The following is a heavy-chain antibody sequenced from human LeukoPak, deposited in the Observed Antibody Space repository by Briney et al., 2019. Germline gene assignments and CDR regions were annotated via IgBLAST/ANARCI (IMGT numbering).Heavy chain of an antibody. CDR3: ARERIQLNWFDP. CDR2: IYHSGST. Sequence: SETLSLTCAVSGYSISSGYYWGWIRQPPGKGLEWIGSIYHSGSTYYNPSLKSRVTISVDTSKNQFSLKLSSVTAADTAVYYCARERIQLNWFDPWGQGTLVTVSS. V-gene: IGHV4-38-2*02. J-gene: IGHJ5*02. D-gene: IGHD5-18*01. CDR1: GYSISSGYY.